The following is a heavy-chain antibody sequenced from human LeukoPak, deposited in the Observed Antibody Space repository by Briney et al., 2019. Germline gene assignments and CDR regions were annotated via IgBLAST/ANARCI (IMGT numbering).Heavy chain of an antibody. CDR3: ARDFVMVRGGGAFDI. CDR1: GYTFDDYG. J-gene: IGHJ3*02. V-gene: IGHV3-20*04. CDR2: INWNGGST. D-gene: IGHD3-10*01. Sequence: GGSLRLSCAASGYTFDDYGMSWVRQAPGKGLEWVSGINWNGGSTGYADSVKGRFTISRDNAKNSLYLQMNSLRAEDTALYYCARDFVMVRGGGAFDIWGQGTMVTVSS.